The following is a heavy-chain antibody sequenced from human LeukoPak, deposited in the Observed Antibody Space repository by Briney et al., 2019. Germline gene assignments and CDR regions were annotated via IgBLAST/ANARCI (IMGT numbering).Heavy chain of an antibody. Sequence: GGSLRLSCVASGFPFSSYWMTWVRQAPGKGLEWVANIKQDGSKKSYVDSVKGRLTISRDNAKNSLYLQMNSLRAEDTAVYCCARGMSSGSRYGFDPWGQGNLVTVSS. D-gene: IGHD6-19*01. CDR3: ARGMSSGSRYGFDP. CDR2: IKQDGSKK. CDR1: GFPFSSYW. V-gene: IGHV3-7*01. J-gene: IGHJ5*02.